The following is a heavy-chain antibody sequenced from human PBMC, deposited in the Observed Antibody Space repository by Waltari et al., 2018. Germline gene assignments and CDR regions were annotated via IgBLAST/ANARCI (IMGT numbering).Heavy chain of an antibody. Sequence: DVQLAQSGAEVKKAGESLKISCKGSGYSFTTYWIGWVRQMPGKGLEWMGISDPGDSDTRYSPSFQVQVTSSVDKSITTAYLQWSSLKASDTAMYFCARRDRGGSVSNYFDYWGQGTLVTVSS. CDR3: ARRDRGGSVSNYFDY. CDR2: SDPGDSDT. CDR1: GYSFTTYW. D-gene: IGHD3-10*01. V-gene: IGHV5-51*03. J-gene: IGHJ4*02.